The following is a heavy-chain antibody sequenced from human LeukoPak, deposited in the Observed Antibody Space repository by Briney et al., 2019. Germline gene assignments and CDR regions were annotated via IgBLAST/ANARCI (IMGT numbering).Heavy chain of an antibody. CDR1: GYTFTGYY. V-gene: IGHV1-2*02. Sequence: GASVKVSCKASGYTFTGYYMHWVRQAPGQGLEWMGWINPNSGGTNYAQKFQGRVTMTRDTPISTAYMELSRLRSDDTAVYYCASTGGDSRGHDAFDIWGQGTMVTVSS. J-gene: IGHJ3*02. CDR2: INPNSGGT. CDR3: ASTGGDSRGHDAFDI. D-gene: IGHD3-22*01.